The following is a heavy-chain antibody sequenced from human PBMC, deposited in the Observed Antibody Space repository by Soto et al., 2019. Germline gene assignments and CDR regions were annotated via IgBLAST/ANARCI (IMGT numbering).Heavy chain of an antibody. CDR2: INPSGGST. J-gene: IGHJ3*02. V-gene: IGHV1-46*01. Sequence: GASVKVSCKASGYTFTSYYMHWVRQAPGQGLEWMGIINPSGGSTSYAQKFQGRVTMTRDTSTSTVYMELSSLRSEDTAVYYCARDRKDYYDSSGYYFHDAFDIWGRGTMVTVSS. D-gene: IGHD3-22*01. CDR1: GYTFTSYY. CDR3: ARDRKDYYDSSGYYFHDAFDI.